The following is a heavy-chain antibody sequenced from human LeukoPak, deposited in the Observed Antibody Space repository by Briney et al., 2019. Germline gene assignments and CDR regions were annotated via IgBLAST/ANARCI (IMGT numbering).Heavy chain of an antibody. V-gene: IGHV4-38-2*01. CDR3: ASYHHYYDSSGYYATAFDI. CDR2: IYHSGST. D-gene: IGHD3-22*01. J-gene: IGHJ3*02. CDR1: GYSTSSGYY. Sequence: PSETLSLTCAVSGYSTSSGYYWGWIRQPPGKGLEWIGSIYHSGSTYYNPSLKSRVTISVDTSKNQFSLKLSSVTAADTAVYYCASYHHYYDSSGYYATAFDIWGQGKMVTVSS.